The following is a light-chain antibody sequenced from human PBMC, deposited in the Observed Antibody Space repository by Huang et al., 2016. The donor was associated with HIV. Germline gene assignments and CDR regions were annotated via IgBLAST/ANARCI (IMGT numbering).Light chain of an antibody. CDR2: GVS. J-gene: IGKJ1*01. CDR3: QQYNDWPLT. CDR1: QSLSSQ. Sequence: EIVMTQSPATLSVSPRERVTLPCRASQSLSSQLAWYQQKRGQAPRLLIYGVSTRATDIPAMFSGSGSGTDFTLTINSLQSEDFATYYCQQYNDWPLTFGQGTEVEIK. V-gene: IGKV3-15*01.